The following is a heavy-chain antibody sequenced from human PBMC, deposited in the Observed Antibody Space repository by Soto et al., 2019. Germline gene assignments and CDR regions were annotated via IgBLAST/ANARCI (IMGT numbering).Heavy chain of an antibody. CDR1: GFTFSRYV. CDR3: AKVSGDQLLSTFDY. Sequence: GGSLRLSCAGSGFTFSRYVMSWVRQAPGKGLEWVSAISGSGGSTYFADSVKSRFTISRDNSKNTLYLQMNRLRAEDTAVDYCAKVSGDQLLSTFDYWGQGTLVTVSS. V-gene: IGHV3-23*01. D-gene: IGHD2-2*01. CDR2: ISGSGGST. J-gene: IGHJ4*02.